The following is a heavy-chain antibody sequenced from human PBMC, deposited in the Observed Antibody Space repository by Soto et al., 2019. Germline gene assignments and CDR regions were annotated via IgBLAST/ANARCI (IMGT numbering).Heavy chain of an antibody. V-gene: IGHV5-51*01. CDR3: ARAIFESTGYYCDY. Sequence: GESLKISCKGSGYSFSSYWVGWVRQMPGKGLEWMGIIYPGDSDTKYSPSFEGQITISADKSISTAYLQWSSLKASDTAMYYCARAIFESTGYYCDYWGEGTLVTVSS. CDR2: IYPGDSDT. CDR1: GYSFSSYW. D-gene: IGHD3-22*01. J-gene: IGHJ4*02.